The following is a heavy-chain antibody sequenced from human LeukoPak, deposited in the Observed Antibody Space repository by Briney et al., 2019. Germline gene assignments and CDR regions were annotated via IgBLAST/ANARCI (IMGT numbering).Heavy chain of an antibody. J-gene: IGHJ4*02. CDR1: GFTFSSYA. V-gene: IGHV3-23*01. CDR3: AKVNYGSGSYYNPTGYYFDY. D-gene: IGHD3-10*01. Sequence: GGSLRLSCAASGFTFSSYAMSWVRQAPGKGLEWVSAISGSGGSTYYADSVKGRFTISRDNSKNTLYLQMNSLRAEDTAVYYCAKVNYGSGSYYNPTGYYFDYWGQGTLVTVSS. CDR2: ISGSGGST.